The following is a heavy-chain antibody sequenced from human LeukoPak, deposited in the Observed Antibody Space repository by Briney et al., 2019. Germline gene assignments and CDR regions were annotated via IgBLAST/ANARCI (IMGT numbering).Heavy chain of an antibody. Sequence: QTGGSLRLSCAASGFTFDDYAMHWVRQAPGKGPEWVSGISWNSGSIGYADSVKGRFTISRDNAKNSLYLQMNSLGAEDTALYYCAKVTGSEGYWGQGTLVTVSS. CDR3: AKVTGSEGY. D-gene: IGHD3-9*01. V-gene: IGHV3-9*01. CDR1: GFTFDDYA. J-gene: IGHJ4*02. CDR2: ISWNSGSI.